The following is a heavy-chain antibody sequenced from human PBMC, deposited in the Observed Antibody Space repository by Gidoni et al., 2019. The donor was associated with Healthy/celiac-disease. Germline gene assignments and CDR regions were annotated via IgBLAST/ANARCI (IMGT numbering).Heavy chain of an antibody. D-gene: IGHD3-3*01. CDR3: ARVRGVRKVFGVVSVLDY. V-gene: IGHV4-34*01. Sequence: QVQLQQWGAGLLKPSETLSLTCAVSGGSFSGYYWSWIRQPPGKGLEWIGEINHSGSTNYNPSLKSRVTISVDTSKNQFSLKLSSVTAADTAVYYCARVRGVRKVFGVVSVLDYWGQGTLVTVSS. CDR1: GGSFSGYY. J-gene: IGHJ4*02. CDR2: INHSGST.